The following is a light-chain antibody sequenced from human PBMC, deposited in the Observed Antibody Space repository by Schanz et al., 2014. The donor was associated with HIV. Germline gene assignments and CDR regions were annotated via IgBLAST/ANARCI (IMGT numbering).Light chain of an antibody. CDR1: SSNMGTGFD. CDR2: ANT. J-gene: IGLJ2*01. V-gene: IGLV1-40*01. Sequence: QSVLTQPPSVSGAPGQRVTISCTGSSSNMGTGFDVHWYQLLPGTAPKVLIFANTHRPSGVPDRFSGSKSGTSASLVISGLQSEDEADYYCATWDISLNGPVFGGGTKLTVL. CDR3: ATWDISLNGPV.